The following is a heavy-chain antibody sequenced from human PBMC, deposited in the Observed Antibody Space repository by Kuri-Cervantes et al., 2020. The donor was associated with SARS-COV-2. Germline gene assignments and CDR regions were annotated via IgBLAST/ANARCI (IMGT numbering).Heavy chain of an antibody. CDR2: ISWDGGST. CDR1: GFTCDDYA. V-gene: IGHV3-43D*03. CDR3: ARESLSPSRGTVGATVDFDY. J-gene: IGHJ4*02. D-gene: IGHD1-26*01. Sequence: GSLRLPCAASGFTCDDYAMHWVRQAPGKGLEWVSLISWDGGSTYYADSVKGRFTISRDNSKNSLYLQMNSLRAEDTALYYCARESLSPSRGTVGATVDFDYWGQGTLVTVSS.